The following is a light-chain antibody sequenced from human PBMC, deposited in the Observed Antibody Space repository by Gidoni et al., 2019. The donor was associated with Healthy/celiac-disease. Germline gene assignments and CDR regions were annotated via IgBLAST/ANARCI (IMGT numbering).Light chain of an antibody. CDR1: QSISSY. V-gene: IGKV1-39*01. J-gene: IGKJ1*01. CDR3: QQSYSTPQT. CDR2: AAS. Sequence: IQLTPPPSSLSASVGDRVTITCRASQSISSYLNWYQQKPGKAPKLLIYAASSLQSGVPSRFSGSGSGTDFTLTISSLQPEDFATYYCQQSYSTPQTFGQGTKVEIK.